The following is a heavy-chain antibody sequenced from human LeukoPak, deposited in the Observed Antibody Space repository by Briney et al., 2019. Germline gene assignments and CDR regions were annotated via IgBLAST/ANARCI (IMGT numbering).Heavy chain of an antibody. D-gene: IGHD3-16*01. Sequence: SVTVSCKASGGTFSSCGISWVRQAPGQGLEWMGGSIHIFYTANYAQTFQGRVKITTDESTRTAYMEVNSLTSEATAVYYCATSMLGGRPGGWYFDYWGQGILVTVSS. CDR2: SIHIFYTA. V-gene: IGHV1-69*05. J-gene: IGHJ4*02. CDR3: ATSMLGGRPGGWYFDY. CDR1: GGTFSSCG.